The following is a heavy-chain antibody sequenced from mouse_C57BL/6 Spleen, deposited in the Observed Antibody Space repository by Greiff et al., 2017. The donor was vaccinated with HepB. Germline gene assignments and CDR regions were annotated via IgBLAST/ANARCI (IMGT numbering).Heavy chain of an antibody. CDR3: ARNPYYSNYGFAY. D-gene: IGHD2-5*01. J-gene: IGHJ3*01. V-gene: IGHV1-80*01. CDR1: GYAFSSYW. Sequence: VQLQQSGAELVKPGASVKISCKASGYAFSSYWMNWVKQRPGKGLEWIGQIYPGDGDTNYNGKFKGKATLTADKSSSTAYMQLSSLTSEDSAVYFCARNPYYSNYGFAYWGQRTLVTVSA. CDR2: IYPGDGDT.